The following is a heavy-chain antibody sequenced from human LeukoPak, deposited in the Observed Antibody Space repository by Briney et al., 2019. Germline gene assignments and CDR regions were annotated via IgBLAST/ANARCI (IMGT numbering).Heavy chain of an antibody. CDR1: GFTFSSYS. CDR2: ISSGSSYI. Sequence: GGSLRLSCAASGFTFSSYSINWVRQAPGKGLEWVSTISSGSSYIYYADSVKGRFTLSRDNAKNSLDLQMSSLRAEDTAVYYCARGAQIVVTPAAQARPGPSGVDYWGQGTLVTVSS. D-gene: IGHD2-2*01. CDR3: ARGAQIVVTPAAQARPGPSGVDY. V-gene: IGHV3-21*06. J-gene: IGHJ4*02.